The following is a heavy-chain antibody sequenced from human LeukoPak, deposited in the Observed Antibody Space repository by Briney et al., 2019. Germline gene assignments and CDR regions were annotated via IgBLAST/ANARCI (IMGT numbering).Heavy chain of an antibody. V-gene: IGHV3-23*01. CDR3: AKDPLGYYDSSGYYYGSFDY. J-gene: IGHJ4*02. D-gene: IGHD3-22*01. CDR1: GFTFSSYA. CDR2: ISGSGGST. Sequence: GGSLRLSCAASGFTFSSYAMSWVRQAPGKWLEWVSAISGSGGSTYYADSVKGRFTISRDNSKNTLYLQMNSLRAEDTAVYYCAKDPLGYYDSSGYYYGSFDYWGQGTLVTVSS.